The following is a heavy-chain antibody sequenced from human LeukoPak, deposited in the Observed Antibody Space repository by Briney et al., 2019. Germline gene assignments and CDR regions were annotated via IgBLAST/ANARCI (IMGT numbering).Heavy chain of an antibody. J-gene: IGHJ3*02. D-gene: IGHD6-13*01. V-gene: IGHV4-59*01. CDR1: GGSISSNY. CDR2: INYSGST. CDR3: ARRIAAAYSFDI. Sequence: SETLSLTCTVSGGSISSNYWSWIRQPPGKGLEWTAYINYSGSTNYKSSLKSRVTISVDTSKNQFSLKLSSVTTADTAFYNCARRIAAAYSFDIWGQGRMVTV.